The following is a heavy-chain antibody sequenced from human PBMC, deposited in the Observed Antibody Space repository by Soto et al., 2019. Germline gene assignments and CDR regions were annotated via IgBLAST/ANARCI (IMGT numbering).Heavy chain of an antibody. J-gene: IGHJ5*02. D-gene: IGHD5-12*01. CDR2: ISTYSGDT. CDR1: GYTFFTYD. V-gene: IGHV1-18*01. Sequence: QVHLVQSGVEVKTPGASVKVSCQASGYTFFTYDISWVRQAPGQGIEWMGWISTYSGDTKYAQKFQGRVTMTTDTSTTTAYLELRSLRSEDTAVYYCARHHGPTTSETWFDRWGPGTLVTVSS. CDR3: ARHHGPTTSETWFDR.